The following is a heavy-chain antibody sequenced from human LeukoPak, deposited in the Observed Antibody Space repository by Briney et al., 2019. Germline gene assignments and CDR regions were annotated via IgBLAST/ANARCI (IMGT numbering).Heavy chain of an antibody. V-gene: IGHV1-8*01. CDR1: GYTFTSYD. J-gene: IGHJ6*03. D-gene: IGHD6-13*01. CDR3: ARAARIAAAGTRSRDCYYYMDV. CDR2: MNPNSGNT. Sequence: ASVKVSCKASGYTFTSYDINWVRQATGQGLEWMGWMNPNSGNTGYAQKFQGRVTMTRNTSISTAYMELSSLRSEDTAVYYCARAARIAAAGTRSRDCYYYMDVWGKGTTVTVSS.